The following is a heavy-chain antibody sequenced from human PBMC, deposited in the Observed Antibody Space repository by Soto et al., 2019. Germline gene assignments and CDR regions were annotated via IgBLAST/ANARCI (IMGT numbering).Heavy chain of an antibody. Sequence: EVQLVESGGGLVQPGGSLRLSCAASGFTFSTYDMHWFRQATGKGLEWVSAIGTIRDTYYLDSVKGRFTISRENAKNSVYLQMNSLRAGDTAVYYCARGRSNQYESSPPPKFDPWGRGTLVTVSS. CDR3: ARGRSNQYESSPPPKFDP. D-gene: IGHD2-8*01. J-gene: IGHJ5*02. CDR2: IGTIRDT. V-gene: IGHV3-13*01. CDR1: GFTFSTYD.